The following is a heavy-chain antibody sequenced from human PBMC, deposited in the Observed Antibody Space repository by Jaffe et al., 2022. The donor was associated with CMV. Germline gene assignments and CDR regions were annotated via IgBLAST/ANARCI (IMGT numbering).Heavy chain of an antibody. D-gene: IGHD2-15*01. CDR2: IRSKAYGSTT. CDR1: GFTFGDYA. Sequence: EVQLVESGGGLVQPGRSLRLSCTTSGFTFGDYAMSWVRQAPGKGLEWVGFIRSKAYGSTTEDAASVKGRITISRDDSKSIAYLQMNGLKTEDTGVYYCARDPEGYWSGGSFYAGEDYYYMDVWGKGTTVTVSS. CDR3: ARDPEGYWSGGSFYAGEDYYYMDV. V-gene: IGHV3-49*04. J-gene: IGHJ6*03.